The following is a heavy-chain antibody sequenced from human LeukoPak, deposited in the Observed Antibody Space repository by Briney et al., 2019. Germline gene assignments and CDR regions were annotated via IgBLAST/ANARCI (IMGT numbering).Heavy chain of an antibody. CDR1: GGSISSYY. CDR2: IYYSGSI. J-gene: IGHJ4*02. D-gene: IGHD7-27*01. CDR3: ASRKLGNDY. V-gene: IGHV4-59*01. Sequence: PSETLSLTCTVSGGSISSYYWSWIRQPPGKGLEWIGYIYYSGSINYNPSLKSRVTISADTSQNQFSLKLSSVTAADTAVYYCASRKLGNDYWGQGTLVTVSS.